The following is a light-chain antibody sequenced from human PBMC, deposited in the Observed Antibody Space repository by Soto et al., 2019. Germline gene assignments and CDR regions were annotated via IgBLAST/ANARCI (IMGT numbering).Light chain of an antibody. V-gene: IGLV1-40*01. CDR2: GNS. J-gene: IGLJ1*01. CDR3: QSYDSSLSGWEV. Sequence: QSVLTQPPSVSGARGQRVTISCTGSSSNIGAGYDVHWYQQLPGTAPKLLIYGNSNRPSGVPDRFSGSKSGTSASLAITGLQAEDEADYYCQSYDSSLSGWEVFGTGTKLTVL. CDR1: SSNIGAGYD.